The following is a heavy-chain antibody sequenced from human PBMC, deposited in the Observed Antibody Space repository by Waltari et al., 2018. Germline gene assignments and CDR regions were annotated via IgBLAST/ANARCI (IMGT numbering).Heavy chain of an antibody. CDR2: INSEWRTT. J-gene: IGHJ4*02. D-gene: IGHD2-8*01. CDR3: ATAGYYRFDF. Sequence: EVQLVESGGDLVQPGGSLRLSCVGSGFTFSSSWLHWVRQGPGEGRVWVERINSEWRTTDYADSVKGRFTIARDNAKNTLYLQINSLSVEDTAIYYCATAGYYRFDFWGQGTLVTVSS. CDR1: GFTFSSSW. V-gene: IGHV3-74*01.